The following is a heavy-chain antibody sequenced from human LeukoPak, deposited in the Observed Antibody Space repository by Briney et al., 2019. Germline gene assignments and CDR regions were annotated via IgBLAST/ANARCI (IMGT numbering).Heavy chain of an antibody. V-gene: IGHV4-59*01. J-gene: IGHJ3*02. CDR2: IYYSGST. CDR3: ARVVVSGWPSRIGAFDI. Sequence: TSETLSLTCTVSGGSISRYYWSWIRQPPGKGLEWIGYIYYSGSTNYNPSLKSRVTISVDTSKNQFSLKLSSVTAADTAVYYCARVVVSGWPSRIGAFDILRQGTMVTVSS. CDR1: GGSISRYY. D-gene: IGHD6-19*01.